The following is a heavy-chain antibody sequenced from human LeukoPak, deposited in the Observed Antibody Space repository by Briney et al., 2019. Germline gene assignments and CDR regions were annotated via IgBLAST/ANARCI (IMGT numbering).Heavy chain of an antibody. J-gene: IGHJ4*02. D-gene: IGHD3-22*01. Sequence: PGGSLRLSCAASGFTFDDYAMHWVRQAPGKGLEWVSGISWNSGSIGYADSVKGRFTISRDNAKNSLYLQMNSLRAEDTALYYCAKDLGEDYYDSSGYYSGIDYWGQGTLVTVSS. V-gene: IGHV3-9*01. CDR3: AKDLGEDYYDSSGYYSGIDY. CDR2: ISWNSGSI. CDR1: GFTFDDYA.